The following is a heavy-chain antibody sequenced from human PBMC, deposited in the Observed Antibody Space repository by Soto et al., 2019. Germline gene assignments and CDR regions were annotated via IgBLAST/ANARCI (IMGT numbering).Heavy chain of an antibody. CDR1: DDFISSYY. D-gene: IGHD3-9*01. V-gene: IGHV4-4*07. J-gene: IGHJ6*02. CDR2: VSTNGAT. Sequence: KTSETLSLTCTVSDDFISSYYWNWIRQPAGKGLEWIGRVSTNGATNYNPSLESRVTMSVDTSKNQFSLRLTSVTAADTAVYFCARADCEILTGSYAMDVWGQGTTVTVSS. CDR3: ARADCEILTGSYAMDV.